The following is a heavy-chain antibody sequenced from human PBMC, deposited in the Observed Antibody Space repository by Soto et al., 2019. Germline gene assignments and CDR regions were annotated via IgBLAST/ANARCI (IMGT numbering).Heavy chain of an antibody. J-gene: IGHJ4*02. CDR1: GGSISSSSYY. CDR3: ARSAYCGGDCYPYYFDY. CDR2: IYYSGST. V-gene: IGHV4-39*01. Sequence: SETLSLTCTVSGGSISSSSYYWGWIRQPPGKGLEWIGSIYYSGSTYYNPSLKSRVTISVDTSKNQFSRKVSSVTAADTAVYYCARSAYCGGDCYPYYFDYWGQGTLVTVSS. D-gene: IGHD2-21*02.